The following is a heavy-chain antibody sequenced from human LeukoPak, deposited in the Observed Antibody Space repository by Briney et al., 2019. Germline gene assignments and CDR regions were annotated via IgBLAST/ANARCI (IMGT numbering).Heavy chain of an antibody. D-gene: IGHD5-18*01. CDR3: AREGYSYGENDY. CDR1: GFTFSSYW. CDR2: INSDGSST. Sequence: PGGSLRLSCAASGFTFSSYWMHWVRQAPGKGLVWVSRINSDGSSTSYADPVKGRFTISRDNAKNTLYLQMNSLRAEDTAVYYCAREGYSYGENDYWGQGTLVTVSS. J-gene: IGHJ4*02. V-gene: IGHV3-74*01.